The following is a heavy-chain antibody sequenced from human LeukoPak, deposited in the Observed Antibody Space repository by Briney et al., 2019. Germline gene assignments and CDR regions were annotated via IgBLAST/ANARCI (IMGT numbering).Heavy chain of an antibody. Sequence: SETLSPTCTVSGGSISSYYWSWIRQPAGKGLEWIGRIYTSGSTNYNPSLKSRVTMSVDTSKNQFSLKLSSVTAADTAVYYCARGTYYYDSSGYYPFDYWGQGTLVTVSS. J-gene: IGHJ4*02. CDR3: ARGTYYYDSSGYYPFDY. V-gene: IGHV4-4*07. CDR2: IYTSGST. CDR1: GGSISSYY. D-gene: IGHD3-22*01.